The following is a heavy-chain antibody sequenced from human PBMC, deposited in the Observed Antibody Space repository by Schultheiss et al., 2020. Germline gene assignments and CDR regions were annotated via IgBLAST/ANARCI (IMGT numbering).Heavy chain of an antibody. Sequence: ASVTVSGKASGYTFTSYGISWVRQAPGQGLEWMGWISAYNGNTNYAQKLQGRVTMTTDTSTSTAYMELRSLRSDDTAVYYCARAQLLRFLEWRNGFDPWGQGTLVTVSS. CDR1: GYTFTSYG. CDR3: ARAQLLRFLEWRNGFDP. D-gene: IGHD3-3*01. CDR2: ISAYNGNT. V-gene: IGHV1-18*01. J-gene: IGHJ5*02.